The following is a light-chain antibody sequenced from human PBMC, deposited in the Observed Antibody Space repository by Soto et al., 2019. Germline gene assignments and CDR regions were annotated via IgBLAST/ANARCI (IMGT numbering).Light chain of an antibody. J-gene: IGLJ1*01. V-gene: IGLV2-23*02. CDR1: SSDVGSYNL. CDR2: EVS. Sequence: QSALTQPASVSGSPGQSITISCTGTSSDVGSYNLVSWYQQHPGKAPKVKIYEVSKRPSGVYNRFSGSKSGNTASLTISGLQAEDEADYYCCSYAGSSTYVFGTGTKVTVL. CDR3: CSYAGSSTYV.